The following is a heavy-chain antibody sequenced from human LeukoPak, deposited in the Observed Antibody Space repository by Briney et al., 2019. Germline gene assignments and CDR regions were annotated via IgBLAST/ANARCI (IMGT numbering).Heavy chain of an antibody. V-gene: IGHV3-23*01. CDR2: ISGSGGST. CDR1: GFTFSSYA. Sequence: GGSLRLSCAASGFTFSSYAMSWVRQAPGKGLEWVSAISGSGGSTYYADSVKGRFTISRDNSKNTLYLQMNNLRAEDTAVYYCASYYSSSLDIDYWGRGTLVTVSS. D-gene: IGHD6-6*01. CDR3: ASYYSSSLDIDY. J-gene: IGHJ4*02.